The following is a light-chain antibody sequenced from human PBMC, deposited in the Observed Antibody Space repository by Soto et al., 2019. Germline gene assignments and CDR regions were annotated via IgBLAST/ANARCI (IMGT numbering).Light chain of an antibody. J-gene: IGLJ2*01. CDR2: YDT. V-gene: IGLV3-21*04. Sequence: SYELTQPPSVSVAPGKTARITCGGNNIGGKSVHWYQQKPGQAPVLVISYDTDRPSGIPERFSGSNYDNTATLTISRVEAGDEADSYCQVGDSDVVFGGGTKLTVL. CDR1: NIGGKS. CDR3: QVGDSDVV.